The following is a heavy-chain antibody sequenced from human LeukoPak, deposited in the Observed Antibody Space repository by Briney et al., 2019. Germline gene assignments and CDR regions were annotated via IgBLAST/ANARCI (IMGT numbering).Heavy chain of an antibody. D-gene: IGHD3-9*01. CDR2: ITGGGDTT. CDR1: GFTFSDYY. Sequence: GGSLRLSCAASGFTFSDYYMSWIRQAPGKGLEWVSAITGGGDTTYYADSAKGRFTISRDNSKNTLYLQMNNLRAEDTAIYYCAKAANYDILTGYYLDYWGQGTLVTVSS. CDR3: AKAANYDILTGYYLDY. J-gene: IGHJ4*02. V-gene: IGHV3-23*01.